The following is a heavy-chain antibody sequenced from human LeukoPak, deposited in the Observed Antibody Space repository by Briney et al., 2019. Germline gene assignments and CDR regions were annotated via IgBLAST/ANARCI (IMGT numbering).Heavy chain of an antibody. V-gene: IGHV3-23*01. CDR2: ISGSGGST. D-gene: IGHD4-11*01. J-gene: IGHJ6*03. CDR3: ASDYPRYYFYMDV. Sequence: GGSLRLSCAASGFTFSSYAMSWVRQAPGKGLEWVSAISGSGGSTYYADSVKGRFTISRDNSKNTLYLQMNSLRAEDTAVYFCASDYPRYYFYMDVWGKGTTVTVSS. CDR1: GFTFSSYA.